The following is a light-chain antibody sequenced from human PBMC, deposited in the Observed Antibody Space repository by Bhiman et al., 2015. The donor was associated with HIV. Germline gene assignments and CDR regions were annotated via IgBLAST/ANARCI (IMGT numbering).Light chain of an antibody. CDR2: GNS. CDR1: SSNIGAGYD. CDR3: QSYDNSLSALV. J-gene: IGLJ1*01. Sequence: QSVLTQPPSVSGAPGQRVTISCTGSSSNIGAGYDVHWYQQLPGTAPKLLIYGNSNRPSGVPDRFSGSKSGTSASLAITGLQAEEEVDYFCQSYDNSLSALVFGTGTKVSVL. V-gene: IGLV1-40*01.